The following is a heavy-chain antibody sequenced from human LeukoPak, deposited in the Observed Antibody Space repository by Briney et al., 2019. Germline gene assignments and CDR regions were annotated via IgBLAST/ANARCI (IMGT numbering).Heavy chain of an antibody. CDR1: GFTFSSYA. CDR3: ARVAMERGYSGYDAFDI. J-gene: IGHJ3*02. V-gene: IGHV3-23*01. CDR2: ISGSGGST. Sequence: GGSLRLSCAASGFTFSSYAMSWVRQAPGKGLEWVSSISGSGGSTYYADSVKGRFTISRDNSKNSLYLQMNSLRAEDTAVYYCARVAMERGYSGYDAFDIWGQGTTVTVPS. D-gene: IGHD5-12*01.